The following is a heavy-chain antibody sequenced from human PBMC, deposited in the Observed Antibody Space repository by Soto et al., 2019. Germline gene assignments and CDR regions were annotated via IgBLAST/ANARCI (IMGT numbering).Heavy chain of an antibody. CDR3: ATVVAATPHDAFDI. J-gene: IGHJ3*02. CDR2: ISYDGSNK. V-gene: IGHV3-30-3*01. D-gene: IGHD2-15*01. CDR1: GFTFSSYA. Sequence: GGSLRLSCASSGFTFSSYAMHWVRQAPGKGLEWVAVISYDGSNKYYADSVKGRFTISRDNSKNTLYLQMNSLRAEDTAVYYCATVVAATPHDAFDIWGQGTMVTVSS.